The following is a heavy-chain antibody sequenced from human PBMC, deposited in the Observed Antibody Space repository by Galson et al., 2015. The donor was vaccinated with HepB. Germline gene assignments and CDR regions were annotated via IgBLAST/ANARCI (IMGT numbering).Heavy chain of an antibody. D-gene: IGHD3-10*01. J-gene: IGHJ4*02. Sequence: SLRLSCAASGFTFSSYAMSWVRQAPGKGLEWVSYISGSGSTMYYADSVKGRFTISRDNAKNTLYLQMNSLRVEDTAVYYCAREASYYLSGGLDYWGQGTLVTVSS. CDR2: ISGSGSTM. CDR3: AREASYYLSGGLDY. CDR1: GFTFSSYA. V-gene: IGHV3-48*01.